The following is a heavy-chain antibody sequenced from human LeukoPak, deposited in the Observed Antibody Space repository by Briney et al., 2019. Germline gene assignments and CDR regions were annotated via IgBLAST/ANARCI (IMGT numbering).Heavy chain of an antibody. Sequence: GGSLRLSCAASEFTFSNHGMHWVRQAPGKGLEWVAVISYDGSNKYYADSVQGRFTISRDNSKNTLYLQMNSLRPEDTAVYYCARGSGGSSYTNSDYWGQGTLVTVSS. CDR3: ARGSGGSSYTNSDY. V-gene: IGHV3-30*03. CDR2: ISYDGSNK. CDR1: EFTFSNHG. J-gene: IGHJ4*02. D-gene: IGHD2-15*01.